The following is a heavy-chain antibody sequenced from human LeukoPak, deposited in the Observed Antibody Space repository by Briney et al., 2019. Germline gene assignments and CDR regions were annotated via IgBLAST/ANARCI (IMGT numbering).Heavy chain of an antibody. CDR1: GFTFSSYA. CDR2: ISGSGGTT. Sequence: GGSLRLSCAASGFTFSSYAMSWVRQAPGKGLNGFSAISGSGGTTYYADSVKGRFTISRDNSKNTLYLQMYSLRAEDTAVYYCAKPQVLPPKWFDPWGQGTLVTVSS. CDR3: AKPQVLPPKWFDP. V-gene: IGHV3-23*01. J-gene: IGHJ5*02.